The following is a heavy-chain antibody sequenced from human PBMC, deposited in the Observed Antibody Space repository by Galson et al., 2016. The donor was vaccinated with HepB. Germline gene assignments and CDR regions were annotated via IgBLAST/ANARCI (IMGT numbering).Heavy chain of an antibody. CDR3: ARAFLTDSEYYYYGMDV. D-gene: IGHD3-9*01. CDR2: ISHSGST. CDR1: GGSFCGYY. J-gene: IGHJ6*02. V-gene: IGHV4-34*01. Sequence: ETLSLTCVVYGGSFCGYYWSWIRQPPGKGLEWIGEISHSGSTNYNPSLKSRVTMSVDTSKNQFSLKLSSVTAADTAVYYCARAFLTDSEYYYYGMDVWGQGTTVTVSS.